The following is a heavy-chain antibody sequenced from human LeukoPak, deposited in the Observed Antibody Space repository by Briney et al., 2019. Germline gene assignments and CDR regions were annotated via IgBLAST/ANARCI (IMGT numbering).Heavy chain of an antibody. D-gene: IGHD3-9*01. CDR1: GFTFSSYW. CDR2: IKEDGGEG. J-gene: IGHJ6*04. Sequence: PGGSLRLSCAASGFTFSSYWMTWVRQAPGKGLEWVANIKEDGGEGYYVDSVKGRFTVSRDNAKNSLYLQLTSLRAEDTAVYYCAREYYGVIFSHYLDVWGKGTTVTVSS. CDR3: AREYYGVIFSHYLDV. V-gene: IGHV3-7*01.